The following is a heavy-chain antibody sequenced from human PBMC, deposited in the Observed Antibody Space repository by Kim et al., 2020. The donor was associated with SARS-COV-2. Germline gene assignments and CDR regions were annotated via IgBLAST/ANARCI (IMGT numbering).Heavy chain of an antibody. J-gene: IGHJ4*02. V-gene: IGHV3-30*18. CDR3: AKQDKPFDTPPPFFDY. D-gene: IGHD2-15*01. CDR2: ISYDGNKK. Sequence: GGSLRLSCAASGFTFRSFGMNWVRQAPGRGLEWVAVISYDGNKKYYADSVKGRFSISRDNSKNTLYLQLNSLRIEDTAVYYCAKQDKPFDTPPPFFDYWGQGTLVTVSS. CDR1: GFTFRSFG.